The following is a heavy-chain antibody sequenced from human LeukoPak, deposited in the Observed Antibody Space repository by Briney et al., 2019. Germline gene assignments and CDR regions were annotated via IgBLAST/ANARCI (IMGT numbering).Heavy chain of an antibody. CDR3: AREGSWGTDAFDI. J-gene: IGHJ3*02. CDR1: GYTFISYY. D-gene: IGHD3-10*01. CDR2: INPSGGST. Sequence: GASVKVSCKASGYTFISYYMHWVRQAPGQGLEWMGIINPSGGSTSYAQKLQGRVRMTRDTSTSTVYMELSSLRSEDTAMYYCAREGSWGTDAFDIWAKGQWSPSLQ. V-gene: IGHV1-46*04.